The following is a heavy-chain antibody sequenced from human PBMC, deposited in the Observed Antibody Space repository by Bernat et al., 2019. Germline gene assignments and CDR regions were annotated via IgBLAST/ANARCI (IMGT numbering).Heavy chain of an antibody. J-gene: IGHJ4*02. CDR2: ISGSCAST. CDR3: AKADSSSSLRYVDY. Sequence: EVQLLESGGGLVQPGGSLRLSCAASGFTFSSYAMSWVRQAPGKGLEWVSTISGSCASTYYADSVKGRFTISRDNSKNTLYLQMNSLRAEDTAVYYCAKADSSSSLRYVDYWGQGNLVTVSS. D-gene: IGHD6-6*01. V-gene: IGHV3-23*01. CDR1: GFTFSSYA.